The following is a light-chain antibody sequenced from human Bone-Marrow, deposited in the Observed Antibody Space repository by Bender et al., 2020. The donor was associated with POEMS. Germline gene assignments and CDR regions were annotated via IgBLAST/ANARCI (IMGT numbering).Light chain of an antibody. CDR2: DDS. CDR1: NIGRQS. CDR3: QVWDSSAAF. Sequence: SDVMTQPPSVSVAPGQTARITCGGDNIGRQSVHWYQQMPGQTPLLLIFDDSDRPSGIPERFSGSTSGNTATLIISRVEAGDEADYFCQVWDSSAAFFGGGTKLAVL. V-gene: IGLV3-21*02. J-gene: IGLJ2*01.